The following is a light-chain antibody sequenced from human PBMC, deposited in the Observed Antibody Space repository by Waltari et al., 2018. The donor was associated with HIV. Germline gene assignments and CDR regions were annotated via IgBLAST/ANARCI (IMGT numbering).Light chain of an antibody. V-gene: IGKV1-8*01. J-gene: IGKJ3*01. CDR1: QDISNS. CDR3: QQYHLNADLT. Sequence: VRMTQSPSSISSSVGDNISITCRARQDISNSVGWYQQKLGEAPKLLVYGASTLQTGVPSRFSGSGSGTYFSLTINCLQPEDFATYYCQQYHLNADLTFGPGTKVDVK. CDR2: GAS.